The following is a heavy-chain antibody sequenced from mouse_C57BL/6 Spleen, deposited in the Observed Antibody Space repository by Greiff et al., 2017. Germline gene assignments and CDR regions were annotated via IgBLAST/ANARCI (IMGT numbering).Heavy chain of an antibody. D-gene: IGHD1-1*01. V-gene: IGHV1-61*01. CDR1: GYTFTSYW. Sequence: QVQLQQPGAELVRPGSSVKLSCKASGYTFTSYWMDWVKQRPGQGLEWIGNVYPSDSETHYNQKFKDKATLTVDKSSSTAYMQLSSLTSDDSAVYYCARKGSSSPLDYWGQGTTLTVSS. CDR3: ARKGSSSPLDY. J-gene: IGHJ2*01. CDR2: VYPSDSET.